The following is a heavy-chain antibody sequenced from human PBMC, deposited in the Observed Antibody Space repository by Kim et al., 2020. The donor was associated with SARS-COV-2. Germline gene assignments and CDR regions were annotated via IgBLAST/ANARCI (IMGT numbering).Heavy chain of an antibody. Sequence: GGSLRLSCAASGFTFSSYGMLWVRQAPGKGLEWVAVISYDGSNKYYADSVKGRFTISRDNSKNTLYLQMNSLRAEDTAVYYCAKDGNGDYWLNYYYYYGMDVWGQGTTVTVSS. CDR1: GFTFSSYG. CDR3: AKDGNGDYWLNYYYYYGMDV. V-gene: IGHV3-30*18. CDR2: ISYDGSNK. J-gene: IGHJ6*02. D-gene: IGHD4-17*01.